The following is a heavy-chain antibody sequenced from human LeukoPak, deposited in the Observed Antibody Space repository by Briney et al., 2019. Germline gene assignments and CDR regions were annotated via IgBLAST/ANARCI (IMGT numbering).Heavy chain of an antibody. CDR3: ASTGYCIGGSCYSNYFDH. V-gene: IGHV4-39*01. CDR2: IYFSGST. Sequence: PSETLSLTCTVSGGSISSSSYSWAWIRQPPGKGLEWIGSIYFSGSTYYNPSLKSRVTISVDTSKNQFSLKLSSVTAADTAVYYCASTGYCIGGSCYSNYFDHWGQGTLVTVSS. D-gene: IGHD2-15*01. CDR1: GGSISSSSYS. J-gene: IGHJ4*02.